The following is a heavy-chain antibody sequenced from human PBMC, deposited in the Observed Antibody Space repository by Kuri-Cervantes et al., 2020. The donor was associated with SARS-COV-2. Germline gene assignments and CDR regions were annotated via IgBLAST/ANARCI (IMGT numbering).Heavy chain of an antibody. V-gene: IGHV3-48*01. Sequence: GGSLRLSCAASGFTFSSYSMNWVRQDQGKGLEWVSYISSSSSTINYADSVKGRFTISRDNAKNSLYLQTNSLRAEDTAVYYCAREEFSSSRYSPYYYGMDVWGQGTMVTVSS. J-gene: IGHJ6*02. CDR2: ISSSSSTI. CDR3: AREEFSSSRYSPYYYGMDV. CDR1: GFTFSSYS. D-gene: IGHD6-13*01.